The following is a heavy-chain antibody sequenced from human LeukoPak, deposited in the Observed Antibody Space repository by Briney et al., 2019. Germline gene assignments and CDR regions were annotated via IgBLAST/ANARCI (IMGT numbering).Heavy chain of an antibody. Sequence: GGSLRLSCAASGFTFSSYWMSWVRQAPGKGLEWVANIKEDGSEKYYVDSVKGRFTISRDNAKKSLYLQMDSLRAEDTAVYYCARDLYRIVVVPHYFDYWGQGTLVTVSS. CDR3: ARDLYRIVVVPHYFDY. CDR1: GFTFSSYW. V-gene: IGHV3-7*01. D-gene: IGHD3-22*01. CDR2: IKEDGSEK. J-gene: IGHJ4*02.